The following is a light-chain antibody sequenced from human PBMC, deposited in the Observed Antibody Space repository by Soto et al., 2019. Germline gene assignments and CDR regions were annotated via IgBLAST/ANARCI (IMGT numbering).Light chain of an antibody. J-gene: IGKJ4*01. Sequence: DLQMTQSPSSLSASVGDRVTITCQASQDIRKDLNWYQQKPGKDPKLLIYGVSNLETGVPSRFSGSGSGTDFTLTITSLQPEDISTYYCQQYNDLITFGGGTKVEI. CDR3: QQYNDLIT. CDR2: GVS. V-gene: IGKV1-33*01. CDR1: QDIRKD.